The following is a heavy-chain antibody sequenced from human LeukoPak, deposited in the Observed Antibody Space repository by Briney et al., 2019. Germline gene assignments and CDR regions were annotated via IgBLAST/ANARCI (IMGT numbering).Heavy chain of an antibody. Sequence: GRSLRLSCAASGFTFSLYTMHWVRQAPGKGLEWVAVISYDGSDKYYADSVKGRFTISRDNSKNTLFLQMNSLRSDDTAVYYCAREESYIVATGLLDYWGQGTLVTVSS. CDR2: ISYDGSDK. D-gene: IGHD5-12*01. V-gene: IGHV3-30*04. CDR1: GFTFSLYT. J-gene: IGHJ4*02. CDR3: AREESYIVATGLLDY.